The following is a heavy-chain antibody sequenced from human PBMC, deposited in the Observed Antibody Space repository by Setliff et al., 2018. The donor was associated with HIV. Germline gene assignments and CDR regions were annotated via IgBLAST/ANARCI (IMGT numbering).Heavy chain of an antibody. CDR1: AGSIRSSTYY. J-gene: IGHJ3*02. CDR3: ASGQWLEHAFDI. D-gene: IGHD6-19*01. V-gene: IGHV4-39*01. Sequence: PSETLSLTCTVSAGSIRSSTYYWAWIRQPPGKGLEWIGSVYSSGSTYYNPSLKSRVTVSVDTSKDQFSPRLSSVTVADTAVYYCASGQWLEHAFDIWGQGTVVTVSS. CDR2: VYSSGST.